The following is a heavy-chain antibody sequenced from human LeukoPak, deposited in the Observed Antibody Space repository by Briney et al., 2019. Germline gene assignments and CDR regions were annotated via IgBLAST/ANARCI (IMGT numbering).Heavy chain of an antibody. D-gene: IGHD3-16*01. CDR2: IIPIFGTA. J-gene: IGHJ5*02. V-gene: IGHV1-69*06. CDR3: ARGGSPNPGVGVMDSNWFDP. CDR1: GGTFSSYA. Sequence: GSSVKVSCKASGGTFSSYAISWVRQAPGQGLEWMGGIIPIFGTANYAQKFQGRVTITADKSTSTAYMELSSLRAEDTAVYYCARGGSPNPGVGVMDSNWFDPWGQGTLVTVSS.